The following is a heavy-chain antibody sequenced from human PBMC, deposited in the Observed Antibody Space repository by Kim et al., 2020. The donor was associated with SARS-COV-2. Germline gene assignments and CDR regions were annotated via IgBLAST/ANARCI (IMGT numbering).Heavy chain of an antibody. CDR1: GGSIISSNW. CDR3: ARNKGGSYNPIDAFDI. CDR2: IYHSGST. V-gene: IGHV4-4*02. J-gene: IGHJ3*02. D-gene: IGHD3-10*01. Sequence: SETLSLTCAVSGGSIISSNWWSWVRQPPGKGLEWIGEIYHSGSTNYNPSLKSRVTISVDKSKNQFSLKLSSVTAADTAVYYCARNKGGSYNPIDAFDIWGQGTMVTVSS.